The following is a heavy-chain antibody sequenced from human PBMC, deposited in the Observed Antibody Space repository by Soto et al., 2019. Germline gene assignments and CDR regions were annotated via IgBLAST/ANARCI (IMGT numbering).Heavy chain of an antibody. D-gene: IGHD3-16*01. J-gene: IGHJ2*01. CDR1: GYTFTSYG. V-gene: IGHV1-18*01. CDR3: AREWMLNDDWYFDL. CDR2: ISAYNGNT. Sequence: ASVKVSCKASGYTFTSYGISWVRQAPGQGLEWMGWISAYNGNTNYAQKLQGRVTMTTDTSTSTAYMELSSLRSEDTAVYYCAREWMLNDDWYFDLWGRGTLVTVSS.